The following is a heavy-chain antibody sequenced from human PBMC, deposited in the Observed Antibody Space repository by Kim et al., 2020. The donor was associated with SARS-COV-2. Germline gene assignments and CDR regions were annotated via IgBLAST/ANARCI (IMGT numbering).Heavy chain of an antibody. CDR1: GYTFTTYN. V-gene: IGHV1-3*04. D-gene: IGHD2-15*01. CDR3: VTGGGAA. CDR2: INSGKGNT. Sequence: ASVKVSCKASGYTFTTYNIQWVRQAPGQGLEWVGWINSGKGNTKYSQKLQGRVSISRDTSASTAYMELSSLGSEDTAVYYCVTGGGAAWGQGTLFTVSS. J-gene: IGHJ4*02.